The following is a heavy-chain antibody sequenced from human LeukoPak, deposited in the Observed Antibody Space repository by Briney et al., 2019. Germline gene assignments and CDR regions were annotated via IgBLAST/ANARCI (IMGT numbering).Heavy chain of an antibody. CDR2: IIPILGTP. V-gene: IGHV1-69*04. J-gene: IGHJ4*02. D-gene: IGHD2-15*01. CDR3: ARGGLYGYCSGDSCRDY. Sequence: GASVRVSCKASGGTFSSYAISWVRQAPGQGLEWMGRIIPILGTPNYAQKFQGRITISADKSTSTAYMELSSLTSEDTAVYYCARGGLYGYCSGDSCRDYWGQGTLVTVSS. CDR1: GGTFSSYA.